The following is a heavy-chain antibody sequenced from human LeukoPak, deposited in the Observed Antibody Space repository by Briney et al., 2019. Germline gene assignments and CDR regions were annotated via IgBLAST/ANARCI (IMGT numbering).Heavy chain of an antibody. V-gene: IGHV1-46*01. CDR1: GGTFSSYA. Sequence: ASVKVSCKASGGTFSSYAISWVRQAPGQGLEWMGIINPSGGSTTYAQKFQGGVAMTRDTSTSRVYMEVSSLRSEDTAVYYCARTYSSSDEFDYWGQGTLVTVSS. D-gene: IGHD6-13*01. CDR3: ARTYSSSDEFDY. CDR2: INPSGGST. J-gene: IGHJ4*02.